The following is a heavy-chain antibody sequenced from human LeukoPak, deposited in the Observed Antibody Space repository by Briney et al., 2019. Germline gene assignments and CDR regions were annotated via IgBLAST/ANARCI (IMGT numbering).Heavy chain of an antibody. Sequence: PSGTLSLTCTVSGGSISSYYWSWIRQPPGKGLEWIGYIYYSGSTNYNPSLKSRVTISVDTSKNQFSLKLSSVTAADTAVYYCARARVLRFLEWLAFDIWGQGTMVTVSS. CDR1: GGSISSYY. CDR2: IYYSGST. J-gene: IGHJ3*02. V-gene: IGHV4-59*08. D-gene: IGHD3-3*01. CDR3: ARARVLRFLEWLAFDI.